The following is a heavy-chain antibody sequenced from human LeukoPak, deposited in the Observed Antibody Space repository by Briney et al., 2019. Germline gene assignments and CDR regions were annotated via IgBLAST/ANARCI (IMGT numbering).Heavy chain of an antibody. CDR1: GGSISSVNW. CDR2: IYHSGST. CDR3: ARKRGYSYGFGY. Sequence: PSETLSLTCAVSGGSISSVNWWSWVRQPPGKGLEWIGEIYHSGSTNYNPSLKSRVTISIDKSKNQFSLKLSSVIAADTAVYYCARKRGYSYGFGYWGQGTLVTVSS. V-gene: IGHV4-4*02. D-gene: IGHD5-18*01. J-gene: IGHJ4*02.